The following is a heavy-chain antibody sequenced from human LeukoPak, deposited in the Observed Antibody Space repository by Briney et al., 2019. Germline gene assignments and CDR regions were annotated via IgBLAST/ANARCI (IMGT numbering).Heavy chain of an antibody. J-gene: IGHJ6*03. CDR2: INPNSGGT. CDR1: GYTFTGYY. CDR3: ARDRAAAGYYYYYMDV. V-gene: IGHV1-2*02. D-gene: IGHD6-13*01. Sequence: GASVKVSCKASGYTFTGYYMHWVRQAPGQGLEWMGWINPNSGGTNYAQKFQGRVTMTRDTSISTAYMELSRLRSDDTAVYYCARDRAAAGYYYYYMDVWGKGTTVTVSS.